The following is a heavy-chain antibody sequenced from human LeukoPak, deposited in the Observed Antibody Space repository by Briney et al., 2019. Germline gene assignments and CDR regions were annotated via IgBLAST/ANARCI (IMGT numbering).Heavy chain of an antibody. CDR2: IYYSGST. Sequence: PSETLSLTCTVSGGSISSGGYYWSWIRQHPGKGLEWIGYIYYSGSTYYNPSLKSRVTISVDTSKNQFSLKLSSVTAADTAVYYCARDRPTSGYSYGFDYWGQGTLVTVSS. CDR3: ARDRPTSGYSYGFDY. CDR1: GGSISSGGYY. D-gene: IGHD5-18*01. V-gene: IGHV4-31*03. J-gene: IGHJ4*02.